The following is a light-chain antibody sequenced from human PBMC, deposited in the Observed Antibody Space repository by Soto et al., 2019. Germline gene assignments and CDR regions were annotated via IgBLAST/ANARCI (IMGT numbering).Light chain of an antibody. Sequence: QSALTQPASVSGSPGQSVTISCTGTTGEVGSYNYVSWYQQDPGKAPKLIIYEVSNRPSGVSDRFSGSKSGNTASLTISGLQAEDEADYYCSSYTSSLTWVFGGGTKLTVL. J-gene: IGLJ3*02. V-gene: IGLV2-14*01. CDR1: TGEVGSYNY. CDR3: SSYTSSLTWV. CDR2: EVS.